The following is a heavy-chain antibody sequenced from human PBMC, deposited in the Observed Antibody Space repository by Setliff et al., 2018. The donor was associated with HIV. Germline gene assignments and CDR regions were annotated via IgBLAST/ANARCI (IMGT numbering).Heavy chain of an antibody. CDR3: ARDGTAAAPTWFDP. CDR1: GFIFSSYW. V-gene: IGHV3-7*01. Sequence: GGSLRLSCEASGFIFSSYWMSWVRHAPGKGLEWVANIKEDGSEKYYVDSVKGRFTISRDNAKNSLYLQMNSLRAEDTAVYYCARDGTAAAPTWFDPWGQGTLVTVSS. CDR2: IKEDGSEK. D-gene: IGHD6-13*01. J-gene: IGHJ5*02.